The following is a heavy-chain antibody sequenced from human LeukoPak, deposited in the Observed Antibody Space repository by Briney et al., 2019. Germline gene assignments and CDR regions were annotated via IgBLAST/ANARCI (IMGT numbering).Heavy chain of an antibody. Sequence: SETLSLTRTVSGGSLSSSSYYWGWLRQPPGKGLEWLGSIYYSGSTYYNPSLKSRVTMSVDTSKNQFSLKLSSVTAADTAVYYCARRRCSSTSFNFDYGGERTLVTVSS. D-gene: IGHD2-2*01. J-gene: IGHJ4*02. CDR2: IYYSGST. CDR1: GGSLSSSSYY. CDR3: ARRRCSSTSFNFDY. V-gene: IGHV4-39*01.